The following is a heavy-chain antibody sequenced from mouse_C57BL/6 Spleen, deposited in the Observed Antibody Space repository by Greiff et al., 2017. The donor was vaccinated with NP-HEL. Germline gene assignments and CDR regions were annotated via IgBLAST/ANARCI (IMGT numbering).Heavy chain of an antibody. V-gene: IGHV1-85*01. Sequence: VQLQQSGPELVKPGASVKLSCKASGYTFTSYDINWVQQRPGQGLEWIGWIYPRDGSNKYNEKFKGKAKLTVDTSSSTAYMELHSLTSEDSAVYFCARSRDYSYFDYGGQGTTLTVSS. J-gene: IGHJ2*01. D-gene: IGHD2-12*01. CDR3: ARSRDYSYFDY. CDR2: IYPRDGSN. CDR1: GYTFTSYD.